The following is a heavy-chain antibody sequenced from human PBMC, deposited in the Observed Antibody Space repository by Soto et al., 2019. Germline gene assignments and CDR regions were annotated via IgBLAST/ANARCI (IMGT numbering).Heavy chain of an antibody. J-gene: IGHJ4*02. CDR2: IRSKAYGGTT. CDR3: TSHPYYDILTGPHDY. D-gene: IGHD3-9*01. V-gene: IGHV3-49*03. CDR1: GFTFRDYA. Sequence: PGGSLRLSCTASGFTFRDYAMSCFRQAPGKGLEWVGFIRSKAYGGTTEYAASVKGRFTISRDDSKSIAYLQMNSLKTEDTAVYYCTSHPYYDILTGPHDYWGQGTLVTVSS.